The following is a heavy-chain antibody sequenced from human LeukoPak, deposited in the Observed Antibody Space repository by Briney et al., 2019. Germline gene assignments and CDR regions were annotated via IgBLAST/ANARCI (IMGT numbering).Heavy chain of an antibody. V-gene: IGHV3-21*01. Sequence: GGSLRLSCAASGFTFSSYSMNWVRQAPGKGLEWVSSISSSSSSYIYYADSVKGRFTISRDNAKNSLYLQMNSLRAEDTAVYYCARVSSTSCFDYWGQGTLVTVSS. CDR2: ISSSSSSYI. CDR3: ARVSSTSCFDY. CDR1: GFTFSSYS. D-gene: IGHD2-2*01. J-gene: IGHJ4*02.